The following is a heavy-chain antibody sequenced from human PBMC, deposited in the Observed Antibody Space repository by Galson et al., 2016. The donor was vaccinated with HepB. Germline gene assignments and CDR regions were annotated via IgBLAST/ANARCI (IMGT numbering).Heavy chain of an antibody. Sequence: ETLSLTCGVSGGSISTSNWWSWVRQPPGKGLEWIGEIYHSGTANYNPSLKSRVTISLDKSKNQFSLKLNSVTAADTAVYFCARVSSDYVWGSYTPYYWFDPWGQGTLVTVSS. J-gene: IGHJ5*02. CDR1: GGSISTSNW. CDR2: IYHSGTA. D-gene: IGHD3-16*01. CDR3: ARVSSDYVWGSYTPYYWFDP. V-gene: IGHV4-4*01.